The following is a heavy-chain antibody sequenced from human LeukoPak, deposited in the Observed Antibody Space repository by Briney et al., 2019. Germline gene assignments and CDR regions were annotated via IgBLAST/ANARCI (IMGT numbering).Heavy chain of an antibody. CDR3: ARAFLVGYSPEEYFFDY. CDR1: GGSISSSNW. CDR2: IHHSGTT. Sequence: SGTLSLTCAVSGGSISSSNWWSWVRQPPGKGLEGIGEIHHSGTTNYNPSLKSRVTISVDQSKNQFSLKLNSVTAADTAVYYCARAFLVGYSPEEYFFDYWGQGTLVTVSS. D-gene: IGHD2-21*01. V-gene: IGHV4-4*02. J-gene: IGHJ4*02.